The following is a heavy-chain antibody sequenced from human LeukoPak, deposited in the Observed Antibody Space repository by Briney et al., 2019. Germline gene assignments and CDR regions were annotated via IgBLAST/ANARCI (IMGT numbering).Heavy chain of an antibody. J-gene: IGHJ5*02. CDR3: ARGRLLWFGELWNNWFDP. Sequence: SETLSLTCTVSGGSISSGSYYWSWIRQPAGKGLEWIGRIYTSGSTNYNPSLKSRVTMSVDTSKNQFSLKLSSVTAADTAVYYCARGRLLWFGELWNNWFDPWGQGTLVTVSS. V-gene: IGHV4-61*02. CDR2: IYTSGST. D-gene: IGHD3-10*01. CDR1: GGSISSGSYY.